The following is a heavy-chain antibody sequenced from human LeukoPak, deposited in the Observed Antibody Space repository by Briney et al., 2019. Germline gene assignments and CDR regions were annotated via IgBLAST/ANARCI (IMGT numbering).Heavy chain of an antibody. D-gene: IGHD4-17*01. V-gene: IGHV1-18*01. CDR2: ISTQSGNT. Sequence: GASVKVSCETSGYTLTSYGINWMRQATGHGLEWMGWISTQSGNTNYAQKVQGRLTLTTDRSTNTAYMELRSLRSDDTAVYYCARGAYGDKWGQGTMVTVSS. CDR1: GYTLTSYG. J-gene: IGHJ4*02. CDR3: ARGAYGDK.